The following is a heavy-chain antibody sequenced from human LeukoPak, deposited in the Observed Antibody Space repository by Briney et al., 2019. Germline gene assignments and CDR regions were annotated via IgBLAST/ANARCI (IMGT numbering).Heavy chain of an antibody. CDR3: VQEQDDYFDY. J-gene: IGHJ4*02. CDR2: ISSSSSTI. V-gene: IGHV3-48*02. CDR1: GFTFSSYS. Sequence: GGSLRLSCAASGFTFSSYSMNWVRQAPGKGLEWVSYISSSSSTIYYADSVKGRFTISRDNAKNSLYLQMNSLRDEDTAVYYCVQEQDDYFDYWGQGTLVTVSS. D-gene: IGHD5-24*01.